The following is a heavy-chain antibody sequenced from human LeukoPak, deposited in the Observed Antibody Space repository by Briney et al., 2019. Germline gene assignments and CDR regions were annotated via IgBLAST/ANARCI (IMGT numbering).Heavy chain of an antibody. J-gene: IGHJ4*02. Sequence: ASVEVSCKASGYTLTGYYMHWARQAPGQGLEWMGWTNPNSGGTNYAQKFEGRVTMTRDTSISTAYMELSRLRSDDTAVYYCARDYGSGSYYTVGCWGQGTLVTVSS. D-gene: IGHD3-10*01. V-gene: IGHV1-2*02. CDR2: TNPNSGGT. CDR1: GYTLTGYY. CDR3: ARDYGSGSYYTVGC.